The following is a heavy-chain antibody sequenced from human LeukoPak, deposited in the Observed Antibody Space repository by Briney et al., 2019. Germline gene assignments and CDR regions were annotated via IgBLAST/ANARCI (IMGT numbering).Heavy chain of an antibody. CDR2: MHPGDSDT. V-gene: IGHV5-51*01. Sequence: GESPKISCKGSGYSFTNYWIGWVRQMPGKGLEWMGIMHPGDSDTRYSPSFQGQITISADKSISTTYLQWSSLKASDTAIYYCAASTYGSGSYVAFDSWGQGTLVSVSS. CDR3: AASTYGSGSYVAFDS. D-gene: IGHD3-10*01. CDR1: GYSFTNYW. J-gene: IGHJ4*02.